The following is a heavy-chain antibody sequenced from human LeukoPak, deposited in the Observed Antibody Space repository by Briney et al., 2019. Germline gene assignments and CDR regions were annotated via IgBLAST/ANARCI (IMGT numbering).Heavy chain of an antibody. J-gene: IGHJ6*03. CDR1: GGSISSSSYY. CDR3: ARDLSELNYDFWSGHYYYYYMDV. CDR2: ISYSGST. D-gene: IGHD3-3*01. V-gene: IGHV4-39*07. Sequence: SSETLSLTCTVSGGSISSSSYYWGWIRQPPGKGLEWIGSISYSGSTYYNPSLKSRVTIFVDTSKNQFSLKLSSVTAADTAVYYCARDLSELNYDFWSGHYYYYYMDVWGKGTTVTVSS.